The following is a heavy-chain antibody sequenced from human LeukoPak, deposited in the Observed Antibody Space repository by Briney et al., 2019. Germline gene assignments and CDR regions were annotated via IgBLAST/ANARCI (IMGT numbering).Heavy chain of an antibody. Sequence: SETLSLTCTVSGVSISSSNSYWGWIRQPPGKGLEWIGSIYYSRNTYYNASLKSQVSISIDTSKNQFSLRLTSVTAADTAVYYCASMGTTKTFDYWGQGTLVTVSS. D-gene: IGHD1-7*01. J-gene: IGHJ4*02. CDR2: IYYSRNT. CDR1: GVSISSSNSY. V-gene: IGHV4-39*01. CDR3: ASMGTTKTFDY.